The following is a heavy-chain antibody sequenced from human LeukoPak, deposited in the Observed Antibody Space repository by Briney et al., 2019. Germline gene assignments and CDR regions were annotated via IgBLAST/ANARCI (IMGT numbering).Heavy chain of an antibody. V-gene: IGHV4-31*03. J-gene: IGHJ1*01. D-gene: IGHD3-22*01. CDR3: ASVSYDTSLQH. CDR1: GGSVSSGSYC. Sequence: SETLSLTCTVSGGSVSSGSYCWSWIRQPPGKGLEWIGYIYYSGSTYYNPSLKGRVTISVDTSKNQFSLRLSSVTAADTAIYYCASVSYDTSLQHWGQGTLVTVSS. CDR2: IYYSGST.